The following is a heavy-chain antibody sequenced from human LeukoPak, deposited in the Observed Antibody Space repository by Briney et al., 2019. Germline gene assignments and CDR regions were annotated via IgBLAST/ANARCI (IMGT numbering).Heavy chain of an antibody. CDR3: ARRTYYDSSGYFYDAFDI. D-gene: IGHD3-22*01. J-gene: IGHJ3*02. Sequence: GRSLRLSCAASRFTFNTYAMHWVRQSPGKGLEWVATISYDGANKKHADSVKDRFTISRDNSKSTLYLQMNSLGVEDTAVYYCARRTYYDSSGYFYDAFDIWGQGTMVTVSS. CDR1: RFTFNTYA. CDR2: ISYDGANK. V-gene: IGHV3-30*04.